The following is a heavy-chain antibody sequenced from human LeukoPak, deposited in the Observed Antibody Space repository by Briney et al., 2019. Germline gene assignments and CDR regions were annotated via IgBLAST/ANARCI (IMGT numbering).Heavy chain of an antibody. V-gene: IGHV3-30*18. J-gene: IGHJ6*02. Sequence: GGSLRLSCAASGFTFSSYGMHWVRQAPGKGLEWVAVISYDGSNKYYADSVKGRFTISRDNSKNTLYLQMNSLRAEDTAVYYCAKDKLRGYSYGYYCYYYYGMDVWGQGTTVTVSS. CDR3: AKDKLRGYSYGYYCYYYYGMDV. CDR2: ISYDGSNK. CDR1: GFTFSSYG. D-gene: IGHD5-18*01.